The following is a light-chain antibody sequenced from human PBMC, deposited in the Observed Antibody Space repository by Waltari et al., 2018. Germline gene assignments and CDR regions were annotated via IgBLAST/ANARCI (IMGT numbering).Light chain of an antibody. J-gene: IGKJ3*01. CDR3: QQYDNLPLT. CDR1: QDISNY. V-gene: IGKV1-33*01. CDR2: DAS. Sequence: DIQMTQSPSSLSASVGDRVTITCQASQDISNYLNWYQQKPGKAPKPLIYDASNLETGVPSRFSGSGSGTDFTFTISSLQPEDIETYYCQQYDNLPLTFGPGTKVDIK.